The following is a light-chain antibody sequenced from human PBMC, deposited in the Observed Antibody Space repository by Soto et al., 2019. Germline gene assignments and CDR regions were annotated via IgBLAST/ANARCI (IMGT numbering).Light chain of an antibody. CDR3: QQYGSSPPYT. J-gene: IGKJ2*01. Sequence: EIVLTQSPGTLSLSPGERATLSCRASQRVSSTYLAWYQQKPGQAPRLLLYGASSRATGIPDRFSGSGSGTDFTLTISRLEPDDFAVYYCQQYGSSPPYTFGQGTKLEIK. CDR2: GAS. V-gene: IGKV3-20*01. CDR1: QRVSSTY.